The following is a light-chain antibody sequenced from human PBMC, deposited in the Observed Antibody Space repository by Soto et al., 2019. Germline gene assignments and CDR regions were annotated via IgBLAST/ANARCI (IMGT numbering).Light chain of an antibody. Sequence: IQKNQDPTSPSATFGDRVTITFRASQSISSYLNWYQQKPGKAPKLLIHAASNLQSGVPPRFSGSGSGADFTLTISSLQPEDFATYYSQQSYSTPLTFGGGTKVDI. J-gene: IGKJ4*01. CDR1: QSISSY. CDR2: AAS. V-gene: IGKV1-39*01. CDR3: QQSYSTPLT.